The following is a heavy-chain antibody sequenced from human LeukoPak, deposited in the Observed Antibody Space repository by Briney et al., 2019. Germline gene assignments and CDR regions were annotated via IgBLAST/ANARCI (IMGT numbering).Heavy chain of an antibody. CDR2: IYSGGST. CDR1: GFTVSSNY. CDR3: ARERTYYFDY. Sequence: GGSLRLSCAASGFTVSSNYMSWVRQAPGKWLEWVSVIYSGGSTYYADSVKGRFTISRDNSKNTLYLQMNSLRAEDTAVYYCARERTYYFDYWGQGTLVTVSS. V-gene: IGHV3-53*01. J-gene: IGHJ4*02.